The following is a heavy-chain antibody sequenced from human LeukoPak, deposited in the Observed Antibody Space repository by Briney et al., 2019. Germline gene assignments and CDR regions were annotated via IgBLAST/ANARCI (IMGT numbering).Heavy chain of an antibody. CDR2: INAGNGNT. Sequence: ASVKVSCKASGYTFTSYYMHWVRQAPGQRLEWMGWINAGNGNTKYSQKFQGRVTITRDTSASTAYMELSSLRSEDTAVYYCAREPIAVVTYYYYYGIDGWGQGTTVTVSS. CDR3: AREPIAVVTYYYYYGIDG. V-gene: IGHV1-3*01. J-gene: IGHJ6*02. CDR1: GYTFTSYY. D-gene: IGHD3-22*01.